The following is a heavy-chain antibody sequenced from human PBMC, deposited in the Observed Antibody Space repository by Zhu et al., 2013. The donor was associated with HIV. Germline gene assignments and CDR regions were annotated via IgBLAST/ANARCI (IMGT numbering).Heavy chain of an antibody. CDR1: GYNFNSYY. V-gene: IGHV1-46*02. CDR3: TRTTAVTMFGLIIAHHYYAMDI. J-gene: IGHJ6*02. Sequence: QVQLVQSGAEVKKPGASIRLTCKASGYNFNSYYVHWVRQAPGQALEWMGEINPFTGGTTFAEKFRDRITMTSDRATSTVSVEVNRLRLDDTAVYFCTRTTAVTMFGLIIAHHYYAMDIWGQGTSVVVSS. CDR2: INPFTGGT. D-gene: IGHD3-10*02.